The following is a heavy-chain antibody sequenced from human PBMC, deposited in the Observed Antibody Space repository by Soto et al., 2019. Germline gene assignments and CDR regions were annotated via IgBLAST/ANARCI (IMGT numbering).Heavy chain of an antibody. CDR2: ISGSGGST. Sequence: GGSLRLSCAASGFTFSSYAMSWVRQAPGKGLEWVSAISGSGGSTYYADSVKGRFTISRDNSKNTLYLQMNSLRAEDTAVYYLAKDPSSGRTGYFDYWGQGTLVNVSS. CDR3: AKDPSSGRTGYFDY. D-gene: IGHD6-19*01. V-gene: IGHV3-23*01. J-gene: IGHJ4*02. CDR1: GFTFSSYA.